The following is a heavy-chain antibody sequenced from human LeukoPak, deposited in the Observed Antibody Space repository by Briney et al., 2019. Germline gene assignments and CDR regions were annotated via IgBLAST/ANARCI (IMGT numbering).Heavy chain of an antibody. J-gene: IGHJ2*01. CDR2: IYHSGST. D-gene: IGHD5-24*01. CDR1: GYSIASGYY. V-gene: IGHV4-38-2*02. Sequence: SETLSLTCTVSGYSIASGYYWGWIRQPPGKGLEWIGNIYHSGSTYYNSSLKSRVTISVDTSKNQFSLKLSSVTAADTAVYYCARPDFDEMASHPYDLWGRGTLLTVSS. CDR3: ARPDFDEMASHPYDL.